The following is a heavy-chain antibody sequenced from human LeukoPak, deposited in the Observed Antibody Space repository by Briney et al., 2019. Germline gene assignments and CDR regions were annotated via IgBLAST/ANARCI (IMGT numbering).Heavy chain of an antibody. CDR3: ATTEYQLHTVYRDY. D-gene: IGHD2-2*01. J-gene: IGHJ4*02. CDR2: INPNSGGT. CDR1: GYTFTGYY. Sequence: ASVKVSCKASGYTFTGYYMHWVRQAPGQGLEWMGWINPNSGGTNYAQKFQGRVTMTRDTSISTAYMELSRLRSEDTAVYYCATTEYQLHTVYRDYWGQGTLVTVSS. V-gene: IGHV1-2*02.